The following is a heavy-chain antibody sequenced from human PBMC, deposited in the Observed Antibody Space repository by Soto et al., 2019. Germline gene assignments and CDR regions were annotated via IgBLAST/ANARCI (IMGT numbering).Heavy chain of an antibody. CDR2: INPDSGRT. V-gene: IGHV1-2*02. Sequence: ASVKVSCKASGYTFTGYYLHWVRQAPGQGLEWMGYINPDSGRTRYAQKFQGTVTMTRDTSITTAYLELSSLKYDDSAIFYCALSFSQTNIDVWGQGTTVTVSS. CDR3: ALSFSQTNIDV. J-gene: IGHJ6*01. CDR1: GYTFTGYY.